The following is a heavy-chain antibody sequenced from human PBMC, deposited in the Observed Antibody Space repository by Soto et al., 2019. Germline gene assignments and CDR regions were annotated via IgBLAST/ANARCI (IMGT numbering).Heavy chain of an antibody. J-gene: IGHJ4*02. CDR1: GFTFDDYT. Sequence: GGSLRLSCAASGFTFDDYTMHWVRQAPGKGLEWVSLLTWNGGSTSYADSVKGRFTISRDNSKNSLYLQMNSLGAEDTALYYCAKAQTLMATIEEYYFDYWGQGTLVTVSS. V-gene: IGHV3-43D*04. CDR2: LTWNGGST. CDR3: AKAQTLMATIEEYYFDY. D-gene: IGHD5-12*01.